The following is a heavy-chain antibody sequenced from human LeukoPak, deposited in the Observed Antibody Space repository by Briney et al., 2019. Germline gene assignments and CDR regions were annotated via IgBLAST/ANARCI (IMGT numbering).Heavy chain of an antibody. V-gene: IGHV1-46*01. Sequence: ASVKLSCKASGYTFTSYDINWGRLGPGPGLGWMGIINLSGGSRSYAQKFQGRVTMTRDMSTRTVSMELSGLRSEHTALYYCARASRGEQLAGLDYWGQGTLVTVSS. D-gene: IGHD6-6*01. CDR1: GYTFTSYD. CDR3: ARASRGEQLAGLDY. CDR2: INLSGGSR. J-gene: IGHJ4*02.